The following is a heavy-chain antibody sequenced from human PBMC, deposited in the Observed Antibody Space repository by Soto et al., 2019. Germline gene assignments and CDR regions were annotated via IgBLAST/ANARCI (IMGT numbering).Heavy chain of an antibody. Sequence: SQTLSLTCTVSGGSISSGGYYWSWIRQHPGKGLEWIGYIYYSGTTYYNPSLKSRVTISVDTSKNQFSLKLSSVSAADTALYYCARCSLVVVPAPGFDPWGRGTLVTVSS. J-gene: IGHJ5*02. CDR3: ARCSLVVVPAPGFDP. CDR1: GGSISSGGYY. CDR2: IYYSGTT. V-gene: IGHV4-31*03. D-gene: IGHD2-2*01.